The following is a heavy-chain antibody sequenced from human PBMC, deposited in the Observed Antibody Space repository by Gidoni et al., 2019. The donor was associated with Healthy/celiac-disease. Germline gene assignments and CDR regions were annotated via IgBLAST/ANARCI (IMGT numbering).Heavy chain of an antibody. Sequence: QLQLQESGPGLVKPSETLSLTCTVSGGSISSSSYYWGWIRQPPGKGLEWIGSIYYSGSTYYNPSLKSRVTISVDTSKNQFSLKLSSVTAADTAVYYCARHLSSGWSLYYFDYWGQGTLVTVSS. CDR1: GGSISSSSYY. CDR3: ARHLSSGWSLYYFDY. V-gene: IGHV4-39*01. D-gene: IGHD6-19*01. CDR2: IYYSGST. J-gene: IGHJ4*02.